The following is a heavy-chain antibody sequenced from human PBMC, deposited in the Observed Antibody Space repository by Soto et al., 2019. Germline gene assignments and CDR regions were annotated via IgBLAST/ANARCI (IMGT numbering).Heavy chain of an antibody. J-gene: IGHJ4*02. CDR1: GFTFSSYA. CDR3: ARPNYYGSGSYYTGGAVDY. D-gene: IGHD3-10*01. CDR2: ISYDGSNK. V-gene: IGHV3-30-3*01. Sequence: QVQLVESGGGVVQPGRSLRLSCAASGFTFSSYAMHWVRQAPGKGLEWVAVISYDGSNKYYADSVKGGFTISRDNSKNTLYLQMNSLRAEDTAVYYCARPNYYGSGSYYTGGAVDYWGQGTLVTVSS.